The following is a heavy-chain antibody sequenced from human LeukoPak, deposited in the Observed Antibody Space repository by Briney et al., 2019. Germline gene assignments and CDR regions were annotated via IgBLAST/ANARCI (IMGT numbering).Heavy chain of an antibody. CDR3: AKDRVYADFDY. CDR2: ISYDGSNK. CDR1: GFTSSSYG. J-gene: IGHJ4*02. V-gene: IGHV3-30*18. D-gene: IGHD2-8*01. Sequence: GGSLRLSCAASGFTSSSYGMHWVRQAPGKGLEWVAVISYDGSNKYYADSVKGRFTISRDNSKNTLYLQMNSLRAEDTAVYYCAKDRVYADFDYWGQGTLVTVSS.